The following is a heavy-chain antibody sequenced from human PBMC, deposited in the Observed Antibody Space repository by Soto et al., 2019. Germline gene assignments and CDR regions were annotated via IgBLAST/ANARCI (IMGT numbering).Heavy chain of an antibody. CDR1: GYTLTELS. V-gene: IGHV1-24*01. CDR2: FDPEDGET. Sequence: ASVKVSCKVSGYTLTELSMHWVRQAPGKGLEWMGGFDPEDGETIYAQKFQGRVTMTEDTSTDTAYMELSSLRSEDTAVYYCATCAVTIFGVVDNWFDPWGQGTLFTVSS. J-gene: IGHJ5*02. CDR3: ATCAVTIFGVVDNWFDP. D-gene: IGHD3-3*01.